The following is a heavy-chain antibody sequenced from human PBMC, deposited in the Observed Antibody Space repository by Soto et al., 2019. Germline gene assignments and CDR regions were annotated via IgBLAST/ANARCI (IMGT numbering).Heavy chain of an antibody. D-gene: IGHD1-1*01. CDR3: ARVLDRPGSDAFDI. CDR1: GGTFSSYT. Sequence: QVQLVQSGAEVKKPGSSVKVSCKASGGTFSSYTISWVRQATGQGLEWMGRIIPILGIANYAQKFQGRVTITADKSTSTDYMELSSLRSEDMAVYYCARVLDRPGSDAFDIWGQGTMVTVSS. J-gene: IGHJ3*02. V-gene: IGHV1-69*02. CDR2: IIPILGIA.